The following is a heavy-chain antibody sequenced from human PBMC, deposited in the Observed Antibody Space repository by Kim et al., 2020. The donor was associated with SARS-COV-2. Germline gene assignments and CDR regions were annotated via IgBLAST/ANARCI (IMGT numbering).Heavy chain of an antibody. J-gene: IGHJ6*02. CDR3: ARDLIPPPQNYYYSYGMDV. V-gene: IGHV3-30*07. Sequence: RFTLSRDNSKTTLYLQMNSMRAEDTAVYYCARDLIPPPQNYYYSYGMDVWGQGTTVTVSS.